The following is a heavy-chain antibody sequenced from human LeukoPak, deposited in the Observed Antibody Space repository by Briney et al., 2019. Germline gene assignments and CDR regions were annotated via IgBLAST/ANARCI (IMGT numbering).Heavy chain of an antibody. J-gene: IGHJ6*03. CDR1: GGSISSSSYH. CDR2: IYYSGST. Sequence: SETLSLTCTVSGGSISSSSYHWGWIRQPPGKGLEWIGSIYYSGSTYYNPSLKSRVTISVDTSKNQFSLKLSSVTAADTAVYYCARHVSYYDSSGYYWSYYYYMDVWGKGTTVTISS. V-gene: IGHV4-39*01. D-gene: IGHD3-22*01. CDR3: ARHVSYYDSSGYYWSYYYYMDV.